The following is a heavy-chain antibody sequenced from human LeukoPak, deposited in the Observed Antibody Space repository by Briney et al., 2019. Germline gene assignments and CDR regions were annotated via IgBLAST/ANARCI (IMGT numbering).Heavy chain of an antibody. CDR3: AKDIVGGSGYYVC. J-gene: IGHJ4*02. CDR2: LSGGGGAT. D-gene: IGHD3-22*01. V-gene: IGHV3-23*01. Sequence: GGSLRLSCAASGFTFSSYAMSWVRQAPGKGLEWGSALSGGGGATYYTDSVRGRFTISRDNSKDTLYLQMNSLRAEDTAVYYCAKDIVGGSGYYVCWGQGTLVAVSS. CDR1: GFTFSSYA.